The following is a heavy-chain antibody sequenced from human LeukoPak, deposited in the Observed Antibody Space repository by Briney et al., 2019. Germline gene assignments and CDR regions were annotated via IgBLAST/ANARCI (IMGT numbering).Heavy chain of an antibody. CDR2: IRYDGSNK. CDR1: GFTFSIYG. J-gene: IGHJ4*02. Sequence: PGGSLRLSCAASGFTFSIYGVHWVRQAPGKGLEWVAFIRYDGSNKYYADSVKGRFTISRDNSKNTLYLQMNSLRAEDTAVYYCANDKGGRDYRLHYFDYWGQGTLVTVSS. V-gene: IGHV3-30*02. D-gene: IGHD4-11*01. CDR3: ANDKGGRDYRLHYFDY.